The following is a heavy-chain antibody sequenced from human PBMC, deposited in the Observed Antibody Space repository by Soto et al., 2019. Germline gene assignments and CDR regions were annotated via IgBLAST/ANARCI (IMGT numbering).Heavy chain of an antibody. Sequence: QVQLVQSGAEVKKPGASVKVSCKASGYTFTSYGISWVRQAPGQGLEWMGWISAYNGNTNYAQKLQGRVTMTTDTSTSTDYMVLTSPRSDDTAVYYCARDSGSSYYDFWSDYYPRGFDYWGQGTLVTVSS. CDR2: ISAYNGNT. D-gene: IGHD3-3*01. CDR3: ARDSGSSYYDFWSDYYPRGFDY. J-gene: IGHJ4*02. CDR1: GYTFTSYG. V-gene: IGHV1-18*01.